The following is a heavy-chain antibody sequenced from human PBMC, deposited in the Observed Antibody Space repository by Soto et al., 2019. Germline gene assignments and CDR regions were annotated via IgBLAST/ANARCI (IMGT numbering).Heavy chain of an antibody. CDR3: SRAARWYYYDSSGYPPFGMDV. V-gene: IGHV1-69*13. J-gene: IGHJ6*02. CDR2: IIPIFGTA. Sequence: GASVKVSCKASGGTFSSYAISWVRQAPGQGLEWMGGIIPIFGTANYAQKFQGRVTITADESTSTAYMELSSLRSEDTAVYYCSRAARWYYYDSSGYPPFGMDVWGQGTTVTVSS. D-gene: IGHD3-22*01. CDR1: GGTFSSYA.